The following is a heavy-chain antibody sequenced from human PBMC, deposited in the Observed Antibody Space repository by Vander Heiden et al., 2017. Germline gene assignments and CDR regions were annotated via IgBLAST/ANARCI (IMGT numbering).Heavy chain of an antibody. Sequence: QVQLVLTGAEVKKPGASVKVSCRASGYTYSTYDINWVRQAAGQGLEWRGWMNPKSGNTGYAQKFQGRVTMTKDTSISTAYMELSSLKSEDTAVYYCARTPPSWLYAIDYWGQGTLVSVSS. D-gene: IGHD2-8*01. J-gene: IGHJ4*02. CDR3: ARTPPSWLYAIDY. V-gene: IGHV1-8*01. CDR1: GYTYSTYD. CDR2: MNPKSGNT.